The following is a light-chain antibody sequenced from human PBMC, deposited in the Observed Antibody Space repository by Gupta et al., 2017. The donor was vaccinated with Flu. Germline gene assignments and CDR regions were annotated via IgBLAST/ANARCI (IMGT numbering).Light chain of an antibody. Sequence: SNIGSQYVSWYQHVPGAVPKLLIYENDKRRSGIPDRGSASKSGASATLDITGLQPADGADYYCGTWDSLNSGGLFGGGTHLTVL. CDR2: END. CDR3: GTWDSLNSGGL. J-gene: IGLJ3*02. V-gene: IGLV1-51*02. CDR1: SNIGSQY.